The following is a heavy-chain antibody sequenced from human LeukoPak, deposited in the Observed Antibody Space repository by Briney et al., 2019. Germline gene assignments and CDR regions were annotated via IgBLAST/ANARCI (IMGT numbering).Heavy chain of an antibody. CDR3: ARLGPGMNFFYLDF. CDR1: GFTPISYW. J-gene: IGHJ4*02. Sequence: GGSLRLSCAVSGFTPISYWMTWVRQAPGKGLEWVANINQDGSETFYVDSVKGRFTISRDNAKNSLYLQMSGLRGEDTALYYCARLGPGMNFFYLDFWGQGTLVTVSS. D-gene: IGHD3-10*01. CDR2: INQDGSET. V-gene: IGHV3-7*01.